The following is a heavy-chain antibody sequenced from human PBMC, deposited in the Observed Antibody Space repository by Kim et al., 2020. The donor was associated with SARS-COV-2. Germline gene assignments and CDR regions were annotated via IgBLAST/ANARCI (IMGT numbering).Heavy chain of an antibody. V-gene: IGHV7-4-1*02. CDR2: YAGNP. J-gene: IGHJ2*01. D-gene: IGHD5-12*01. Sequence: YAGNPTYAQGFTGRFVFSLDTSVSTAYLQISSLKAEDTAVYYCARIGDGIWGYSGYTADWYFDLWGRGTLVTVSS. CDR3: ARIGDGIWGYSGYTADWYFDL.